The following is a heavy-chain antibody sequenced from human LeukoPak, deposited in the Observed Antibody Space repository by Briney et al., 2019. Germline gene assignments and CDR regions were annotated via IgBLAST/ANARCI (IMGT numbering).Heavy chain of an antibody. CDR3: ARSPPGYYDSSGYCDY. J-gene: IGHJ4*02. D-gene: IGHD3-22*01. CDR2: IYPGDSDT. Sequence: GESLKISCKGCGYSFTSYWIGWVRQMPGKGLEWMGIIYPGDSDTRYSPSFQGQVTISADKSISTAYLQWSSLKASDTAMYYCARSPPGYYDSSGYCDYWGQGTLVTVSS. V-gene: IGHV5-51*01. CDR1: GYSFTSYW.